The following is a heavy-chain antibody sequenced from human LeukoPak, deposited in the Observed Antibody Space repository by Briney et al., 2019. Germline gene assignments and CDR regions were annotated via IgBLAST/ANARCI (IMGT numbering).Heavy chain of an antibody. V-gene: IGHV3-23*01. CDR1: GFTFSSYA. Sequence: GGSLRLSCAASGFTFSSYAMSWVRQAPGKGLEWVSAISGSGGSTYYADSVKGRFTIYRDNSKNTLYLQMNSLRAEDTAVYYCAKDLSPYYYDSSGYYEEGYFDYWGQGTLVTVSS. CDR3: AKDLSPYYYDSSGYYEEGYFDY. D-gene: IGHD3-22*01. CDR2: ISGSGGST. J-gene: IGHJ4*02.